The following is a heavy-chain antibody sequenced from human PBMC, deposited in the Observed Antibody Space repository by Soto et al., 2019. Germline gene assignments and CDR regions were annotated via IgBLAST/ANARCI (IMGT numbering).Heavy chain of an antibody. CDR2: ISSSTSYI. Sequence: EVQLVESGGGLVKPGGSLRLSCAASGFTFSSYSMNWVRQAPGKGLEWVSSISSSTSYIYYADSVKGRFTISRDNAKNSLYLQMNSLRAEDTAVYYCARGGDYYDPYYYYGMDVWGQGTTVTVSS. J-gene: IGHJ6*02. D-gene: IGHD3-22*01. V-gene: IGHV3-21*01. CDR1: GFTFSSYS. CDR3: ARGGDYYDPYYYYGMDV.